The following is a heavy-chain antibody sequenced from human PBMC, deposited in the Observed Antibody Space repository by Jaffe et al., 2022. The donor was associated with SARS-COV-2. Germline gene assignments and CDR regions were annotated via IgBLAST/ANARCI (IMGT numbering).Heavy chain of an antibody. D-gene: IGHD2-2*01. CDR1: GFTFSSYA. Sequence: QVQLVESGGGVVQPGRSLRLSCAASGFTFSSYAMHWVRQAPGKGLEWVAVISYDGSNKYYADSVKGRFTISRDNSKNTLYLQMNSLRAEDTAVYYCASDIVVVPAAPLSTYYYYGMDVWGQGTTVTVSS. J-gene: IGHJ6*02. CDR3: ASDIVVVPAAPLSTYYYYGMDV. V-gene: IGHV3-30-3*01. CDR2: ISYDGSNK.